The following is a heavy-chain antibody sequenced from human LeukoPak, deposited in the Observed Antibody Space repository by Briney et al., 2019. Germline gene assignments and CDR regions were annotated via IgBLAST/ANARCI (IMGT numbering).Heavy chain of an antibody. CDR1: GFSFSTYA. CDR3: ARDRVRIASYYFDS. D-gene: IGHD6-13*01. J-gene: IGHJ4*02. Sequence: PGGFLRLSCAASGFSFSTYAIHWVRQAPGKGLEWVAVISYDGRDKHHVDSVKGRFIISRDNSKNTLYLQMNSLRAEDTAVYYCARDRVRIASYYFDSWGQGTLVTVSS. V-gene: IGHV3-30*04. CDR2: ISYDGRDK.